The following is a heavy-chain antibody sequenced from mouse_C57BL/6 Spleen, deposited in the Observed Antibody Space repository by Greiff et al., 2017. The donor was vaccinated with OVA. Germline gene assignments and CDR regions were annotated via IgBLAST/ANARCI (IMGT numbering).Heavy chain of an antibody. CDR1: GYSFTGYY. CDR3: ARTTLPADAMDY. V-gene: IGHV1-31*01. D-gene: IGHD5-5*01. CDR2: IYPYNGVS. J-gene: IGHJ4*01. Sequence: EVQVVASGPELVKPGASVKISCKASGYSFTGYYMHWVKQSPGHILDWIGYIYPYNGVSSYNQKFKGKATLTVDKSSSTAYMELRSLTSEDSAVYDCARTTLPADAMDYWGQGTSVTVSS.